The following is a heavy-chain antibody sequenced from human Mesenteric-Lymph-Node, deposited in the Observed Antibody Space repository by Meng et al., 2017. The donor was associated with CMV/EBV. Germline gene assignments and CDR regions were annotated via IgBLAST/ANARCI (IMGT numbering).Heavy chain of an antibody. CDR1: YA. D-gene: IGHD3-3*01. CDR2: ISYDGTTK. Sequence: YAMHWVRQAPGKGLEWVAVISYDGTTKYYADSVKGRFTISRDNSKNTLYLQMNSLRAEDTAVFYCARGSVYDFWSGYPVPARQPEFDCWGQGTLVTVSS. CDR3: ARGSVYDFWSGYPVPARQPEFDC. J-gene: IGHJ4*02. V-gene: IGHV3-30*04.